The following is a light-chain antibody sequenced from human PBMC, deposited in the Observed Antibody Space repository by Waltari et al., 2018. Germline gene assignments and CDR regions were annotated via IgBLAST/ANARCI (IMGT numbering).Light chain of an antibody. CDR1: QSVGSD. V-gene: IGKV3-11*01. CDR2: DAS. J-gene: IGKJ2*01. Sequence: EIVLTQSPATLSMSPGERVTLSCRASQSVGSDLAWYQQKPGQAPRLLIYDASNRATGIPARFSGSGSGTDFTLTISSLESEDFAVYYCQQYNNWPPYTFGQGTKLEIK. CDR3: QQYNNWPPYT.